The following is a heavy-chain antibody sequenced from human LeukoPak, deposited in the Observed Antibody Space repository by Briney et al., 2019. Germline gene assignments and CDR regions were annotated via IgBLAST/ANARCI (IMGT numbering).Heavy chain of an antibody. D-gene: IGHD6-19*01. V-gene: IGHV3-30-3*01. J-gene: IGHJ4*02. Sequence: GGSLRLSCAASGFTFSSYAMHWVRQAPGKGLEWVAVISYDGSNKYYADSVKGPFIISRDDSKNTLYLQMNSLRVEDTAVYYCARDGIAVAGFDYWGQGTLATVSS. CDR2: ISYDGSNK. CDR1: GFTFSSYA. CDR3: ARDGIAVAGFDY.